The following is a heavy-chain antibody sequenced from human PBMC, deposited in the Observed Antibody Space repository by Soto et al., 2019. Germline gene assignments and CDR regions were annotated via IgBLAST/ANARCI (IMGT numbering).Heavy chain of an antibody. V-gene: IGHV4-34*01. CDR3: ARVAAARPPFDY. CDR1: GGSFSGYY. D-gene: IGHD6-13*01. Sequence: SGTLSLTCAVYGGSFSGYYWSWIRQPPGKGLEWIGEINHSGSTNYNPSLKSRVTISVDTSKNQFSLKLSSVTAADTAVYYCARVAAARPPFDYWGQGTLVTISS. CDR2: INHSGST. J-gene: IGHJ4*02.